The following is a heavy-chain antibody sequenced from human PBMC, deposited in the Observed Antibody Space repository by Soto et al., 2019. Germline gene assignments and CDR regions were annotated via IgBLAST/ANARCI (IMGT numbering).Heavy chain of an antibody. Sequence: QMQLVESGGGVVQPGRSLRLSCAASGFTFSSYGMHWVRQAPGKGLEWVAVIWYDGSNKYYADSVKGRFTISRDNSKNTLYLQMNSLRAEDTAVYYCARGGGYSGYDLDYWGQGTLVTVSS. J-gene: IGHJ4*02. CDR1: GFTFSSYG. CDR2: IWYDGSNK. D-gene: IGHD5-12*01. V-gene: IGHV3-33*01. CDR3: ARGGGYSGYDLDY.